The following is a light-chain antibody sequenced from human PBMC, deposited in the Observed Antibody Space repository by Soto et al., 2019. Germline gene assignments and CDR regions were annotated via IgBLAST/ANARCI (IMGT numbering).Light chain of an antibody. CDR1: QSISNN. V-gene: IGKV3-15*01. Sequence: EIVMTQSPATLSASPGERVTLSCRASQSISNNLAWYQQKPGQAPRLLIYGASSRATGIPDRFSGSGSGTEFTLTISSLQSEDIAVYHCQQYDNWLLWTFGQGTKVDIK. J-gene: IGKJ1*01. CDR2: GAS. CDR3: QQYDNWLLWT.